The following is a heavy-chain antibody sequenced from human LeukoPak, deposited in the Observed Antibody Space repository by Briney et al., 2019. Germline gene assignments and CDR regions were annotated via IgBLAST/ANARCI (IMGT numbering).Heavy chain of an antibody. D-gene: IGHD3-22*01. CDR1: GGSISSSSYY. CDR2: IYYSGST. Sequence: SETLSLTCTVSGGSISSSSYYWGWLRQPPGTGLEWVGYIYYSGSTNYNPSLKSRVTISVDTSKNQFSLKLSSVTAADTAVYYCARGKGYYDSSGLRNWFDPWGQGTLVTVSS. J-gene: IGHJ5*02. V-gene: IGHV4-61*05. CDR3: ARGKGYYDSSGLRNWFDP.